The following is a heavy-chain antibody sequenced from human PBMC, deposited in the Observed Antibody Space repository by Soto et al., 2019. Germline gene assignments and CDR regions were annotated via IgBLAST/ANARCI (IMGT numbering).Heavy chain of an antibody. V-gene: IGHV3-30*18. CDR1: GFTFSSYG. CDR3: AKVVWELLDYLDY. Sequence: PGGSLRLSCAASGFTFSSYGMHWVRQAPGKGLEWVAVISYDGSNKYYADSVKGRFTISRDNSKNTLYLQMNSLRAEDTAVYYCAKVVWELLDYLDYWGKGTLVTVSS. D-gene: IGHD1-26*01. J-gene: IGHJ4*02. CDR2: ISYDGSNK.